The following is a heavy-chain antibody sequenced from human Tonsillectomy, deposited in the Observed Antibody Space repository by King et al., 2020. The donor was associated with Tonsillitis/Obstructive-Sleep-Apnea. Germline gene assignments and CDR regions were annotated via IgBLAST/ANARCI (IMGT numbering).Heavy chain of an antibody. V-gene: IGHV4-59*01. CDR2: IYYSGST. CDR1: SGSISRYY. Sequence: VQLQESGPGLVKPSETLSLTCTVSSGSISRYYWSWIRPPPGKGLEWIGYIYYSGSTNYNPSLKNRVTISVDTSKNQFSLKLSSVTAADTAVYYCAREFSRYSSSWPNDAFDIWGQGTMVTVSS. CDR3: AREFSRYSSSWPNDAFDI. J-gene: IGHJ3*02. D-gene: IGHD6-13*01.